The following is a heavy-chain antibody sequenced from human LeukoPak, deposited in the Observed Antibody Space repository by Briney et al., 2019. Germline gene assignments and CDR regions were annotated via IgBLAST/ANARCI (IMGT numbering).Heavy chain of an antibody. J-gene: IGHJ4*02. CDR2: ISSSSATI. CDR1: GFTFNTYS. V-gene: IGHV3-48*04. D-gene: IGHD6-13*01. CDR3: ARSRDLFDS. Sequence: PGGSLRLSCVASGFTFNTYSMNWFRQAPGKGLEWISYISSSSATIYYADSVKGRFTISRDNAKNSLFLQMSSLRAEDTAVYYCARSRDLFDSWGQGTLVIVSS.